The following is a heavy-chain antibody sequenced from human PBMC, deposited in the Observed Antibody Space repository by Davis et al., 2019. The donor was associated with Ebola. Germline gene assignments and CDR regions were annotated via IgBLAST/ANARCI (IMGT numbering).Heavy chain of an antibody. CDR3: SRDYGGAGDY. CDR1: GFTFGDYA. V-gene: IGHV3-49*04. D-gene: IGHD4-23*01. J-gene: IGHJ4*02. CDR2: IRSKAYGGTT. Sequence: GESLKISCPASGFTFGDYAMSWVRQAPGKGLEWVGFIRSKAYGGTTEYAASVKGRFTISRDDSKSIAYLQMDSLKTEDTAVYYCSRDYGGAGDYRGQGTLVTVSS.